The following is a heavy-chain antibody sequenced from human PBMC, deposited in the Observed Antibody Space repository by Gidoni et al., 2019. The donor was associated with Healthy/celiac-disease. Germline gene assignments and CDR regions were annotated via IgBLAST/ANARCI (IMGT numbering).Heavy chain of an antibody. Sequence: EVQLLESGGGLLPPGGSLSLSCEASVSPFSSYAISWFLQSPGKGLEWVSAISGSGGSTYYADSVKGRFNISRDNSKNTLYMQVNSLRAEDTAVYYCAKILGYYDSSGYSQAIPYPPYYFDYWGQGTLVTVSS. D-gene: IGHD3-22*01. CDR1: VSPFSSYA. J-gene: IGHJ4*02. V-gene: IGHV3-23*01. CDR3: AKILGYYDSSGYSQAIPYPPYYFDY. CDR2: ISGSGGST.